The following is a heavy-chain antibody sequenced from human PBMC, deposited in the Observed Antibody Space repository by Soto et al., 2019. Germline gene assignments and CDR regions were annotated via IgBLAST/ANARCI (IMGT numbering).Heavy chain of an antibody. CDR3: ARAGYDFWSGYPPDY. CDR2: IIPILGIA. V-gene: IGHV1-69*02. CDR1: GGTFSSYT. D-gene: IGHD3-3*01. Sequence: QVQLVQSGAEVKKPGSSVKVSCKASGGTFSSYTISWVRQAPGQGLEWMGRIIPILGIANYAQKFQGRVTITADKSTSTAYMELSSLRSEDTALYYCARAGYDFWSGYPPDYWGQGTLVTVSS. J-gene: IGHJ4*02.